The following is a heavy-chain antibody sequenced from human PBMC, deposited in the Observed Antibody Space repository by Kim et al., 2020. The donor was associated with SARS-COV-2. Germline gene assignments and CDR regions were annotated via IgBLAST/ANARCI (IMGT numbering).Heavy chain of an antibody. CDR3: ARDVGEYQLLIRGFDT. CDR2: ISSSSSYI. V-gene: IGHV3-21*01. CDR1: GFTFSSYS. D-gene: IGHD2-2*01. Sequence: GGSLRLSCAASGFTFSSYSMNWVRQAPGKGLEWVSSISSSSSYIYYADSVKGRFTISRDNAKNSLYLQMNSLRAEDTAVYYCARDVGEYQLLIRGFDTWGQGTLVTVSS. J-gene: IGHJ5*02.